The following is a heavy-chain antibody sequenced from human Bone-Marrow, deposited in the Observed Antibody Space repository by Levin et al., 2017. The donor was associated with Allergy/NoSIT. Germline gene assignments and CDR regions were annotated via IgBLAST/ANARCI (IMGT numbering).Heavy chain of an antibody. D-gene: IGHD3-3*01. CDR2: INPDSGGT. CDR1: GFTLSDHY. V-gene: IGHV1-2*02. Sequence: ASVKVSCKASGFTLSDHYIHWVRQAPGQGFEWMGWINPDSGGTLYAHDFKDRVTMTADTSTATVYMDMSSLKPDDTATYYCVKNYDSWSGPPFDPCGQGTLVTVSS. CDR3: VKNYDSWSGPPFDP. J-gene: IGHJ5*02.